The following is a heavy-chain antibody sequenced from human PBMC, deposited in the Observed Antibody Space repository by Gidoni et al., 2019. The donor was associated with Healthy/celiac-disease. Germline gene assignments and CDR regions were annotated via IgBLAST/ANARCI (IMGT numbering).Heavy chain of an antibody. CDR3: ARVSWGAAAYFDY. CDR1: GFTFSSYA. CDR2: ISDDGSNK. Sequence: QVQLVESGGGVVQPGGSLRLSCAPSGFTFSSYAMHWVRQAPGKGLEWVAVISDDGSNKYYADAVKGRFTISRDNSKNTLYLQMNSLRAEDTAVYYCARVSWGAAAYFDYWGQGTLVTVSS. V-gene: IGHV3-30-3*01. J-gene: IGHJ4*02. D-gene: IGHD6-13*01.